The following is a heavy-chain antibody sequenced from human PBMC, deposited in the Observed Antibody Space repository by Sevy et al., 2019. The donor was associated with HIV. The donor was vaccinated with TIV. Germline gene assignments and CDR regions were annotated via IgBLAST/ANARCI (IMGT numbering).Heavy chain of an antibody. CDR3: ARGGYYYDNAAYYALDS. CDR1: GFTFSNYA. CDR2: IWSDGAYH. V-gene: IGHV3-33*01. D-gene: IGHD3-22*01. Sequence: GGSLRLSCAATGFTFSNYAMHWVRQAPGKGMEWVAIIWSDGAYHYYWDSVKGRFTISRDNSKNTLYLQMNNVRVEDTAVDYCARGGYYYDNAAYYALDSWGQGTLVTVSS. J-gene: IGHJ4*02.